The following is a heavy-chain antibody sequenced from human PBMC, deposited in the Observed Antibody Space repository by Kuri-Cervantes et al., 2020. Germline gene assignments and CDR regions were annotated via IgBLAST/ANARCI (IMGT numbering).Heavy chain of an antibody. CDR2: INPNSGGT. V-gene: IGHV1-2*02. CDR1: GYTFTGYY. CDR3: ARNYDSSGYYPPPATH. J-gene: IGHJ4*02. D-gene: IGHD3-22*01. Sequence: ASVKVSCKASGYTFTGYYMHWVRQAPGQGLEWMGWINPNSGGTNYAQKFQGRVTMTRDTSISTAYMELSRLRSDDTAVYYCARNYDSSGYYPPPATHWGQGTLVTVSS.